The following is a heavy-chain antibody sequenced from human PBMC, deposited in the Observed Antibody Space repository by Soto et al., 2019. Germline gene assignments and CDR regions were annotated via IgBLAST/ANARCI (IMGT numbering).Heavy chain of an antibody. J-gene: IGHJ6*02. CDR1: GFSLSTTGEG. D-gene: IGHD2-21*02. CDR2: ISWDDDK. V-gene: IGHV2-5*02. CDR3: VQSRCGGDCLQSYSSHSYYGLDV. Sequence: QITLKESGPTLVKPTQTLTLTCTFSGFSLSTTGEGVGWIRQPPGKALEWLALISWDDDKRYSPSLKSRLTITKDTSKNQVVLTMANLDPVDTATYYCVQSRCGGDCLQSYSSHSYYGLDVWGQGTTVTVSS.